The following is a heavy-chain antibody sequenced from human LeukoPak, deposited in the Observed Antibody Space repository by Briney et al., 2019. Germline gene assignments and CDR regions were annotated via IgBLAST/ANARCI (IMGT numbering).Heavy chain of an antibody. J-gene: IGHJ4*02. CDR3: ARVFGITMVRGVIIPPVDY. CDR1: GFTFSDYY. CDR2: ISSSGSTI. D-gene: IGHD3-10*01. V-gene: IGHV3-11*01. Sequence: GGSLRLSCAASGFTFSDYYMSWIRQAPGKGLEWVSYISSSGSTIYYADSVKGRFTISRDNAKNSLYLQMNSLRAEDTAVYYRARVFGITMVRGVIIPPVDYWGQGTLVTVSS.